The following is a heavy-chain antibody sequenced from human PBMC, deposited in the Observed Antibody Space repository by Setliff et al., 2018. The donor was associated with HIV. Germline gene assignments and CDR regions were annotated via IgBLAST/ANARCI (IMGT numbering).Heavy chain of an antibody. CDR2: IVPSSGDT. J-gene: IGHJ6*02. V-gene: IGHV1-46*01. D-gene: IGHD3-3*01. Sequence: ASVKVSCKTSGYAFTSFQLHWVRQAPGQGLEWLGGIVPSSGDTNYAQKFRGRVTMTRDMSTTTVYMDLNSLTSEDTAVYYCARDLRDGFEEWFSTLDDGMDVWGQGTTVTVSS. CDR3: ARDLRDGFEEWFSTLDDGMDV. CDR1: GYAFTSFQ.